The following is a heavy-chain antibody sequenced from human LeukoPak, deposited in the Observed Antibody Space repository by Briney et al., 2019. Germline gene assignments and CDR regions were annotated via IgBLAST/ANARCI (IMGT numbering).Heavy chain of an antibody. V-gene: IGHV4-38-2*02. CDR2: IYHSGST. CDR3: ASPHYNLDY. CDR1: GYSISSGYY. J-gene: IGHJ4*02. D-gene: IGHD5-24*01. Sequence: SETLSLTCTVSGYSISSGYYWGWIRQPPGKGLEWIGSIYHSGSTYYNPSLKSRVTISVDTSKNQFSLKLSSVTAADTAVYYCASPHYNLDYWGQGTLVTVSS.